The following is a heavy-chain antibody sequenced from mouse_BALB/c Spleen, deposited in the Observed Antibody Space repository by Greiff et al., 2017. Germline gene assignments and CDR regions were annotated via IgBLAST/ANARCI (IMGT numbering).Heavy chain of an antibody. D-gene: IGHD1-1*01. CDR1: GFTFSDYY. Sequence: EVQVVESGGGLVKPGGSLKLSCAASGFTFSDYYMYWVRQTPEKRLEWVATISDGGSYTYYPDSVKGRFTISRDNAKNNLYLQMSSLKSEDTAMYYCARGGGLYYYGSRWFAYWGQGTLVTVSA. CDR2: ISDGGSYT. J-gene: IGHJ3*01. V-gene: IGHV5-4*02. CDR3: ARGGGLYYYGSRWFAY.